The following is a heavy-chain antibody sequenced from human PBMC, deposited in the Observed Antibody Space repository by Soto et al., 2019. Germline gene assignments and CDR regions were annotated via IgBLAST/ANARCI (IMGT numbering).Heavy chain of an antibody. CDR2: ISAYNGNT. Sequence: ASVKVSCKASGYTFTSYGISWVRQAPGQGLEWMGWISAYNGNTNYAQKLQGRVTMTTDTSTSTAYMELRSLRSDDTAVYYCARDEQDYDSSGYYYYYYGMDVWGQGTTVTAP. CDR3: ARDEQDYDSSGYYYYYYGMDV. J-gene: IGHJ6*02. CDR1: GYTFTSYG. D-gene: IGHD3-22*01. V-gene: IGHV1-18*01.